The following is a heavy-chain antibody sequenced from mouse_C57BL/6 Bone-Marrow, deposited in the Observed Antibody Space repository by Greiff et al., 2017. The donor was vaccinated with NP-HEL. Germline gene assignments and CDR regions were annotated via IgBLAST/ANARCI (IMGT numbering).Heavy chain of an antibody. Sequence: VQLQQPGAELVKPGASVKMSCKASGYTFTSYWITWVKQRPGQGLEWIGDIYPGSGSTNYNEKFKSKATLTVDTSSSTAYMQLSSLTSEDSAVYYCARGEYGYGGYFDYWGQGTTLTVSS. J-gene: IGHJ2*01. V-gene: IGHV1-55*01. CDR1: GYTFTSYW. CDR3: ARGEYGYGGYFDY. D-gene: IGHD2-2*01. CDR2: IYPGSGST.